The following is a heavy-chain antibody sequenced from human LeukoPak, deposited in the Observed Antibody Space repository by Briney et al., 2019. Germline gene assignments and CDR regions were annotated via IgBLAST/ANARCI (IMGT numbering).Heavy chain of an antibody. CDR3: ARYCSSTSCHPVNYYYYGMDV. CDR1: GSTFTSYG. V-gene: IGHV1-18*01. J-gene: IGHJ6*02. CDR2: ISAYNGNT. Sequence: ASVKVSCTASGSTFTSYGISWVRQAPGQGLEWMGWISAYNGNTNYAQKLQGRVTMTPDTSTSTAYMELRSLRSDDTAVYYCARYCSSTSCHPVNYYYYGMDVWGQGTTVTVSS. D-gene: IGHD2-2*01.